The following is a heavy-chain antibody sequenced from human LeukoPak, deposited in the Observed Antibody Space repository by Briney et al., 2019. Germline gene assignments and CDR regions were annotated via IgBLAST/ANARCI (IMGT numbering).Heavy chain of an antibody. J-gene: IGHJ4*02. D-gene: IGHD6-13*01. CDR1: GLTLSSFG. V-gene: IGHV3-23*01. Sequence: PGGSLRLSCAASGLTLSSFGMSWVRQAPGKGLEWVSSISGNDGSTYYADSMRARFTISRDNSKNTLYLQMNSLRAEDTAVYYCAKGEYSSSWYLGIYWGQGTLVTVSS. CDR3: AKGEYSSSWYLGIY. CDR2: ISGNDGST.